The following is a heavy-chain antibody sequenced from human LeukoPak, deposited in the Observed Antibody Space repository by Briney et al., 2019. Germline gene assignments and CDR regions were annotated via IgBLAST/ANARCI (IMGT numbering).Heavy chain of an antibody. J-gene: IGHJ5*02. CDR1: GGSISSGSYY. V-gene: IGHV4-61*02. Sequence: PSETLSLTRTVSGGSISSGSYYWSWIRQPAGKGLEWIGRIYTSGSTNYNPSLKSRVTISVDTSKNQFSLKLSSVTAADTAVHYCARSGLYCSGGSCRNWFDPWGQGTLVTVSS. D-gene: IGHD2-15*01. CDR2: IYTSGST. CDR3: ARSGLYCSGGSCRNWFDP.